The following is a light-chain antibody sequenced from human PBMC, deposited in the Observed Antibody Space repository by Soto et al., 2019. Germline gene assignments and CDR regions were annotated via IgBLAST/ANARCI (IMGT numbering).Light chain of an antibody. V-gene: IGLV6-57*03. CDR2: EDN. Sequence: NFMLTQPHSVSESPGKTVTISCTRSSGSIASNYVQWYQQRPGSAPTTVIYEDNQRPSGVHDRFSGSIDSSSNSASLTISGLKTEDEADYYCQSYDSSNPWVFGGGTKLTVL. CDR1: SGSIASNY. J-gene: IGLJ3*02. CDR3: QSYDSSNPWV.